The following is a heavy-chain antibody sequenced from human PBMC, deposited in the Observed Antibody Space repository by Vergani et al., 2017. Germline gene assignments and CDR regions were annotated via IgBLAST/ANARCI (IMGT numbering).Heavy chain of an antibody. CDR3: ARLVAGVDY. J-gene: IGHJ4*02. V-gene: IGHV5-51*01. Sequence: VQLVQSGAEVKKPGSSVKVSCKGSGYTFTTSWIGWVRQMPGKGLEWMGIIYPADSDTRYSPSFQGQVTISADKSITTAYLQWSSLKASDTAMYYCARLVAGVDYWGQGTLVTVSS. CDR1: GYTFTTSW. CDR2: IYPADSDT. D-gene: IGHD6-19*01.